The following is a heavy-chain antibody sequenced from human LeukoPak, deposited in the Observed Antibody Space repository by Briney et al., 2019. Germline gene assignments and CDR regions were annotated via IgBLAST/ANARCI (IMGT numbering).Heavy chain of an antibody. CDR2: IYYSGST. J-gene: IGHJ4*02. CDR1: GGSFSGYY. D-gene: IGHD3-3*01. Sequence: PSETLSLTCAVYGGSFSGYYWSWIRQPPGKGLEWIGSIYYSGSTYYNPSLKSRVTISVDTSKNQFSLKLSSVTAADTAVYYCARHGGDLWSGYYFYWGQGTLVTVSS. V-gene: IGHV4-34*01. CDR3: ARHGGDLWSGYYFY.